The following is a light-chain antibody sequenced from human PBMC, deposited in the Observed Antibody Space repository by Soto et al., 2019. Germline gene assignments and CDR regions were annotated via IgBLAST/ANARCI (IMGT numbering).Light chain of an antibody. CDR3: NSFTTSSTYV. V-gene: IGLV2-14*03. Sequence: QSVFTQPASVSGSHGQSISISCTGTTSDVGRYNYVSWYQQHPGKAPKLMIYDVSYRPSWVSNRFSGSKSGITASLTISGLQAEDEADYYCNSFTTSSTYVFGTGTKVTVL. CDR2: DVS. J-gene: IGLJ1*01. CDR1: TSDVGRYNY.